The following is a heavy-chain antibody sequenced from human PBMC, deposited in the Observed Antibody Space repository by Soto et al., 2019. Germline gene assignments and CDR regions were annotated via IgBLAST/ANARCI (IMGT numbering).Heavy chain of an antibody. CDR1: GGSFSGYY. J-gene: IGHJ4*02. D-gene: IGHD2-8*02. CDR2: IYYSGST. Sequence: SETLSLTCAVYGGSFSGYYWSWIRQPPGKGLEWIGYIYYSGSTNYNPSLKSRVTISVDTSKNQFSLKLTSVTVADTAVYYCARDKITGLFDYWGQGTLVTVSS. V-gene: IGHV4-59*12. CDR3: ARDKITGLFDY.